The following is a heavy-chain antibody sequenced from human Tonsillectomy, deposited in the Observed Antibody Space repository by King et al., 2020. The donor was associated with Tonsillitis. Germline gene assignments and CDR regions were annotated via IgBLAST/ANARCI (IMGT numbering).Heavy chain of an antibody. CDR3: ARHLEGGYSYFFEN. Sequence: VQLVESGAEVKKPGESLKISCKGSGYNFASYWIAWVRQMPGKGLEWMGIIFPDDSETRYSPSFQGQVTISADKSTSTAYLQWSSLKSSDTAMYYCARHLEGGYSYFFENWGQGTLVTVSS. CDR1: GYNFASYW. V-gene: IGHV5-51*01. CDR2: IFPDDSET. J-gene: IGHJ4*02. D-gene: IGHD5-18*01.